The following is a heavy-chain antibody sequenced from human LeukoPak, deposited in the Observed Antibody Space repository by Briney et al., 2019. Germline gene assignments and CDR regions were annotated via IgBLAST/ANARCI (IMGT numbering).Heavy chain of an antibody. CDR3: ARIRCVSRPEICYNH. Sequence: PSETLSLTCAVAGVSLTDYYWSWIRQSPGKGLEWIGEVSPDGYDKYNPSLKSRVSISVDRSENQLSLRLSSVTAADTAIYYCARIRCVSRPEICYNHWAQGSLVTVSS. CDR1: GVSLTDYY. CDR2: VSPDGYD. V-gene: IGHV4-34*01. J-gene: IGHJ5*02. D-gene: IGHD2-8*01.